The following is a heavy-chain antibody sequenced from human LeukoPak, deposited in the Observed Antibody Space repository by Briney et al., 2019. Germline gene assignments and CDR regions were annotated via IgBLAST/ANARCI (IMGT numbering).Heavy chain of an antibody. J-gene: IGHJ4*02. CDR1: GFTFSDYY. V-gene: IGHV3-11*01. Sequence: AGGSLRLSCAASGFTFSDYYMSWIRQAPGKGLEWVSYISSSGSTIYYADSVKGRFTISRDNAKNSLYLQMNSLRAEDTALYYCAKVDHRYNWNDKFDYWGQGTLVTVSS. D-gene: IGHD1-1*01. CDR2: ISSSGSTI. CDR3: AKVDHRYNWNDKFDY.